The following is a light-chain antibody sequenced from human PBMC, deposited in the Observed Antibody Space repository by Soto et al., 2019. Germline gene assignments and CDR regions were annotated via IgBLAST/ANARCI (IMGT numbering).Light chain of an antibody. Sequence: EIFLTQSPGTLSLSAGERATLSCRASQSISSKYLAWYQQKPGQAPGLLMYRASTRATGIPDRFSGSGSGTEFTLTISSLPSEDFEVYYCQQYNNWPPTFGQGTKVDIK. CDR2: RAS. CDR1: QSISSKY. J-gene: IGKJ1*01. V-gene: IGKV3D-15*01. CDR3: QQYNNWPPT.